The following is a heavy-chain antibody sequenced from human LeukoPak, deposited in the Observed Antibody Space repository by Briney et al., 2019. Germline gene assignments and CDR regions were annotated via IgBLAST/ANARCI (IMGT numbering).Heavy chain of an antibody. CDR1: GFTVSSNY. CDR2: IYSGGST. CDR3: ASTAVTTEAFDI. V-gene: IGHV3-53*01. Sequence: PGGSLRLSCAASGFTVSSNYMSWVRQAPGKGLEWVSVIYSGGSTYYADSVKGRFTISRDNSKNTLYLQINSLRAEDTAVYYCASTAVTTEAFDIWGQGTMVTVSS. D-gene: IGHD4-17*01. J-gene: IGHJ3*02.